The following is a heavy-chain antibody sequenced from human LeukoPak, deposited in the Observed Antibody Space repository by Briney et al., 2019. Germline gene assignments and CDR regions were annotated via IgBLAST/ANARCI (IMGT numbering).Heavy chain of an antibody. CDR2: INPNSGGT. J-gene: IGHJ4*02. CDR3: ARALPMFRGLTSWDY. V-gene: IGHV1-2*02. Sequence: GASLKVSCKASGYTFTHYYIHWVRQAPGQGLEWMGWINPNSGGTNYAQKFQGRVTMTRGTSISTAYMELSSLRPDDTAVYYCARALPMFRGLTSWDYWGQGTLVIVSS. D-gene: IGHD3-10*01. CDR1: GYTFTHYY.